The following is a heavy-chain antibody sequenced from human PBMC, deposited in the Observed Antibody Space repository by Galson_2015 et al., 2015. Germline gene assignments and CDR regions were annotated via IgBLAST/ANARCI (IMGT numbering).Heavy chain of an antibody. V-gene: IGHV5-51*01. D-gene: IGHD3-10*01. CDR3: ARHGLRELFKGGGVYY. CDR1: GYSFTSYW. J-gene: IGHJ4*02. CDR2: IYPGDSDT. Sequence: QSGAEVKKPGESLTISCKGSGYSFTSYWIGWVRQMPGKGLEWMGIIYPGDSDTRYSPSFQGQITISADKSISTAYLQWSSLKASDTAMYHCARHGLRELFKGGGVYYWGQGTLVTVSS.